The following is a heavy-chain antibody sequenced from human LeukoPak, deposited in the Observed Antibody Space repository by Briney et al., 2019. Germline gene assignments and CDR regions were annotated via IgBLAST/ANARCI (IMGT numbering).Heavy chain of an antibody. CDR1: GFTFAGYA. D-gene: IGHD2-2*02. V-gene: IGHV3-23*01. CDR2: ISGSGGST. Sequence: GGSLRLSCAASGFTFAGYAMNWVRQAPGKGLEWVSAISGSGGSTYYADSVKGRFTISRDNSKNTLYLQMNSLRAEDTAVYYCAKAIVVVPAAIKSAFDYWGQGTLVTVSS. CDR3: AKAIVVVPAAIKSAFDY. J-gene: IGHJ4*02.